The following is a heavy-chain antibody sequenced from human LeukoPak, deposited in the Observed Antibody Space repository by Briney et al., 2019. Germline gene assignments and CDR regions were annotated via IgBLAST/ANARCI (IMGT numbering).Heavy chain of an antibody. Sequence: GGSLRLSCAASGFTFSSYAMSWVRQAPGKGLEWVSAICGSGGSTYYADSVKGRFTISRDNSKNTLYLQMNSLRAEDTAVYYCAKRQDYYDSSGYYYWGQGTLVTVSS. CDR2: ICGSGGST. CDR1: GFTFSSYA. J-gene: IGHJ4*02. CDR3: AKRQDYYDSSGYYY. D-gene: IGHD3-22*01. V-gene: IGHV3-23*01.